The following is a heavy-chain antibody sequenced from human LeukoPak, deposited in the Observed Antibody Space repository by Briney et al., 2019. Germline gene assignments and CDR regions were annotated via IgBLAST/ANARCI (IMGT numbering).Heavy chain of an antibody. J-gene: IGHJ4*02. D-gene: IGHD3-22*01. CDR1: GDSINSLDL. Sequence: SGTLSLTCTVSGDSINSLDLWSWVRQPPGKGLEWIGEMYLSGTTHSTPSVKSRVTISIDKSKNQFFLNLSSVTAADTAVYYCAGLVGRYSSGLYYYYFDYWGQGTLVTVSS. V-gene: IGHV4-4*02. CDR3: AGLVGRYSSGLYYYYFDY. CDR2: MYLSGTT.